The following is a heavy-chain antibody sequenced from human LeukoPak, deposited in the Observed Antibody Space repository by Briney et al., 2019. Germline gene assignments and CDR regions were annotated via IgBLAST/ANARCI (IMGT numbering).Heavy chain of an antibody. Sequence: GGSLRLACAAAGFTVSSSWMDWGRHAPGKGVVWVSRIYSDGTTTDYADPPTGRVASYRHNAKNMLYLHMSCLIAEDTAVYYCVRESFIAMVGSHALDIWGQGRMASVSS. D-gene: IGHD6-19*01. CDR2: IYSDGTTT. J-gene: IGHJ3*02. CDR3: VRESFIAMVGSHALDI. CDR1: GFTVSSSW. V-gene: IGHV3-74*01.